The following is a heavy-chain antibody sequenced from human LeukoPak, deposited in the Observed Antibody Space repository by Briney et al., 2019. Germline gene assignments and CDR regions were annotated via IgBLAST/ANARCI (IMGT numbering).Heavy chain of an antibody. D-gene: IGHD6-19*01. J-gene: IGHJ4*02. CDR1: GGSFSGYY. Sequence: SSETLSLTCAVYGGSFSGYYWSWIRQPPGKGLEWIGVINHSGSTNYNPSLKSRDTISVDTSKNQFSLKLSSVTAADTAVYYCARGSIAVAGTAIDYWGQETLVTVSS. V-gene: IGHV4-34*01. CDR3: ARGSIAVAGTAIDY. CDR2: INHSGST.